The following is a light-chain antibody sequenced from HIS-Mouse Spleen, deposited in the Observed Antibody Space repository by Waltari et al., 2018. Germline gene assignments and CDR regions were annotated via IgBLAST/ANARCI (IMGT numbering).Light chain of an antibody. V-gene: IGLV2-23*01. Sequence: QSALTQPASVSGSPGQSITISCTGTSSDVGSYNLVSWYQQHPGKAPKLMIYEGSKRPSGVSNRFAGSKSVNTASLTISGLQAEDESDYYYCSYAGSSTWVFGGGTKLTVL. CDR3: CSYAGSSTWV. CDR2: EGS. CDR1: SSDVGSYNL. J-gene: IGLJ3*02.